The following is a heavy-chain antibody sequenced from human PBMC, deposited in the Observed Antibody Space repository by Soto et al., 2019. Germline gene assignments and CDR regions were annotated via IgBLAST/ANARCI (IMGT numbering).Heavy chain of an antibody. Sequence: GGSLRLSCAASGFTFSSYAMHWVRQAPGKGLEWVAVISYDGSNKYYADSVKGRFTISRDNSKNTLYLQMNSLRAEDTALYYCARERLVPAANRESYYYYGMDVWGQGTTVTVSS. J-gene: IGHJ6*02. CDR3: ARERLVPAANRESYYYYGMDV. V-gene: IGHV3-30-3*01. CDR1: GFTFSSYA. D-gene: IGHD2-2*01. CDR2: ISYDGSNK.